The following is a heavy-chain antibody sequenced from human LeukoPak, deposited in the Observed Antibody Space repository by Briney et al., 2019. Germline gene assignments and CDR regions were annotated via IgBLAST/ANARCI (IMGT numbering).Heavy chain of an antibody. CDR3: AKGAGLGVAYQFDF. J-gene: IGHJ4*02. CDR2: ISSSDGNT. Sequence: PGGSLRLSCAASGFTFSAYGISWVRQAPGKRLEWVSTISSSDGNTYYADSVKGRFTISRDNSKNTLYLQMNSLRAEDTAVYFCAKGAGLGVAYQFDFWGQGTLVTVSS. V-gene: IGHV3-23*01. CDR1: GFTFSAYG. D-gene: IGHD3-3*01.